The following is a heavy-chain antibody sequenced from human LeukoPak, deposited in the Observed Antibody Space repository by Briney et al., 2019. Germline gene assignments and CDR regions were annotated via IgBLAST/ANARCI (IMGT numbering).Heavy chain of an antibody. CDR3: AREYCSGGTCYSPGY. Sequence: PGGSLRLSCAASGFTFSSYAMHWVRQAPGKGLEWVAVISYDGSNKYYADSVKGRFTISRDNSKNTLYLQMNSLRAEDTAVYYCAREYCSGGTCYSPGYWGQGTLVIVSS. CDR2: ISYDGSNK. J-gene: IGHJ4*02. V-gene: IGHV3-30-3*01. CDR1: GFTFSSYA. D-gene: IGHD2-15*01.